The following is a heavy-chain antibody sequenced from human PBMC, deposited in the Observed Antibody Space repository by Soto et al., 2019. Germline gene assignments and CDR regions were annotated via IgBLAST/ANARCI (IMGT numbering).Heavy chain of an antibody. D-gene: IGHD1-26*01. J-gene: IGHJ6*02. CDR2: INSDGSST. CDR3: ARGNSGSYRSMDYYYGMDV. CDR1: GFTFSSYW. V-gene: IGHV3-74*01. Sequence: GGSLRLSCAASGFTFSSYWMHWVRQAPGKGLVWVSRINSDGSSTSYADSVKGRFTISRDNAKNTLYLQMDSLRAEDTAVYYCARGNSGSYRSMDYYYGMDVWGQGTTVTVSS.